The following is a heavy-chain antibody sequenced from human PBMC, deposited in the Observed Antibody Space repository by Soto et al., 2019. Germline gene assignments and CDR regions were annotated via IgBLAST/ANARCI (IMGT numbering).Heavy chain of an antibody. CDR3: SRSLNS. CDR2: INQDGSEK. V-gene: IGHV3-7*01. Sequence: GGSLRLSCAASRFTFSTYWMDWVRQTPGKGLEWVANINQDGSEKNYVDSVKGRFTIYRDNAKNSLYLQMSSLTAEDSALYYCSRSLNSWGQGTLVTVSS. J-gene: IGHJ4*02. CDR1: RFTFSTYW.